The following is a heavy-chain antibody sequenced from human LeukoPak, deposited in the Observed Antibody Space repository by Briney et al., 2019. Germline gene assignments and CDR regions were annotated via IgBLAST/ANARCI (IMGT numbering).Heavy chain of an antibody. V-gene: IGHV3-7*01. CDR3: ARDGSRHCSGGTCSHFAY. J-gene: IGHJ4*02. CDR1: GFTFSSYW. CDR2: IKQDGSEK. D-gene: IGHD2-15*01. Sequence: GGSLRLSCAASGFTFSSYWMSWVRRAPGKGLEWVANIKQDGSEKYYVDSVKGRFTISRDNAKNSLYLQMNSLRAEDTAVYYCARDGSRHCSGGTCSHFAYWGQGTLVTVSS.